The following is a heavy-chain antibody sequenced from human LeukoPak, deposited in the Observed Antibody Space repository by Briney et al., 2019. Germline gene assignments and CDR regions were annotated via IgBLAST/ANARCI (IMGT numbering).Heavy chain of an antibody. CDR2: INPSGGST. CDR3: ARILGPYGIAARPRDLSFDY. V-gene: IGHV1-46*01. Sequence: ASVKVSCKASGYTFTSYYMHWVRQAPGQGLEWMGIINPSGGSTSYAQKFQGRVTMTRDTSTSTVYMELSSLRSEDTAVYYCARILGPYGIAARPRDLSFDYWGQGTLVTVSS. CDR1: GYTFTSYY. J-gene: IGHJ4*02. D-gene: IGHD6-6*01.